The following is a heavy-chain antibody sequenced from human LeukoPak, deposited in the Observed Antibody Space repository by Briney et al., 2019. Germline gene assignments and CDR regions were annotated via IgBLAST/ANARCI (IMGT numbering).Heavy chain of an antibody. CDR2: IKPDGSAQ. CDR1: GFTFSNYW. V-gene: IGHV3-7*03. D-gene: IGHD2-15*01. J-gene: IGHJ4*02. Sequence: GGSLRLSCAASGFTFSNYWMTWVRQAPGKGLEWVANIKPDGSAQYYADSVKGRFTISRDNAKNSLYLQMNSLRAEDTAVYYCAKDPPVVAALVSFDYWGQGTLVTVSS. CDR3: AKDPPVVAALVSFDY.